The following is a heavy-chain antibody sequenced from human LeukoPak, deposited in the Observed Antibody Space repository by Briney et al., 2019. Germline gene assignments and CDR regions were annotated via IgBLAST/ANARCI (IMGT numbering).Heavy chain of an antibody. CDR3: ARGEMATTSFDY. D-gene: IGHD5-24*01. CDR2: TNPNSGNT. J-gene: IGHJ4*02. Sequence: ASVKVSCKASGYTFTSYDINWVRQASGQGLEWMGWTNPNSGNTGYAQKFQGRVTLTRNTSISTAYMELSSLRSEDTAVYYCARGEMATTSFDYWGQGTLVPVSS. V-gene: IGHV1-8*01. CDR1: GYTFTSYD.